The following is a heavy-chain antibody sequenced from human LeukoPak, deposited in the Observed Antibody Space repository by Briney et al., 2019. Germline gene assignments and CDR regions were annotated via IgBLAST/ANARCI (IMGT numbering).Heavy chain of an antibody. Sequence: GGSLRLSCAASGFTFSSYGMHWVRQAPGKGLEWVAAIWYDGSNKYYADSVKGRFTISRDNSKNTLYLQMNSLRAEDTAVYYCARTIVVPAAILDYYMDVWGKGTTVTVSS. CDR2: IWYDGSNK. CDR3: ARTIVVPAAILDYYMDV. CDR1: GFTFSSYG. J-gene: IGHJ6*03. V-gene: IGHV3-33*01. D-gene: IGHD2-2*02.